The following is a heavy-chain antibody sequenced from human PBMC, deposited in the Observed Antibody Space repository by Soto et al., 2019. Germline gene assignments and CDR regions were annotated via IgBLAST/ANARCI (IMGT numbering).Heavy chain of an antibody. D-gene: IGHD3-10*01. Sequence: SETLSLTCTVSGGSITTYYWSWVRQPAGKGLEWIGRIYSGGSTNYNPSLRSRVTVSVDMSKNQFSLKLSSVTAADTAVYYCERGLGGFGEFSLDCWVRRPLVSVSS. V-gene: IGHV4-4*07. J-gene: IGHJ4*02. CDR1: GGSITTYY. CDR3: ERGLGGFGEFSLDC. CDR2: IYSGGST.